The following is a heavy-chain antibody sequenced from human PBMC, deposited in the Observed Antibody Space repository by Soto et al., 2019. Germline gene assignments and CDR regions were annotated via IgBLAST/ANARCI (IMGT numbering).Heavy chain of an antibody. D-gene: IGHD2-15*01. Sequence: GASVKVSCKASGYTFTSYAMHWVRQAPGQRREWMGWINAGNGNTKYSQKFQGRVTITRDTSASTAYMELSSLRSEDTAVYYCARDRVVVAAAYYYYYGMDVWGQGXTVTVSS. CDR2: INAGNGNT. CDR3: ARDRVVVAAAYYYYYGMDV. V-gene: IGHV1-3*01. CDR1: GYTFTSYA. J-gene: IGHJ6*02.